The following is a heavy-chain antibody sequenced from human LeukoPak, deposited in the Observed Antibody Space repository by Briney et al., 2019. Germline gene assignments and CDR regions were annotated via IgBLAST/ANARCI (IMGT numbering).Heavy chain of an antibody. CDR3: ARGDYYGSPKVVAA. D-gene: IGHD3-10*01. CDR2: INPSGDST. J-gene: IGHJ5*02. Sequence: GASVKVSRKASGYTFTNYYMHWVRQAPGQGLEWMGIINPSGDSTIYAQKFQDRVTMTRDTSISTAYIELNLLRSDDTAVYYCARGDYYGSPKVVAAWGQGTLVTVSS. V-gene: IGHV1-46*01. CDR1: GYTFTNYY.